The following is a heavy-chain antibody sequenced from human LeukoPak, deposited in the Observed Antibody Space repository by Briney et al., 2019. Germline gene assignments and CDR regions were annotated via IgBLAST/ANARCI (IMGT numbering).Heavy chain of an antibody. J-gene: IGHJ2*01. V-gene: IGHV3-23*01. CDR2: ITGSGDNT. CDR3: AKMQGYFDL. CDR1: GFTFTSQG. Sequence: GGSLRLSCAASGFTFTSQGTAWVRQAPAKGLEWVSAITGSGDNTYYADSVKGRFTISRNNSKNTLYLQMNSLSAEDTAVYYCAKMQGYFDLWGRGTLVTVSS.